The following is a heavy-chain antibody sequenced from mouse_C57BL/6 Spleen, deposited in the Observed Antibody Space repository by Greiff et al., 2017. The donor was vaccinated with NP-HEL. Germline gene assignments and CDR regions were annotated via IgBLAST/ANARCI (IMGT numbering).Heavy chain of an antibody. CDR1: GFNIKDYY. CDR3: AIDFSNWYFDG. CDR2: IDPEDGDT. V-gene: IGHV14-2*01. Sequence: EVKLQESGAELVKPGASVKLSCTASGFNIKDYYMHWVKQRTEQGLEWIGRIDPEDGDTKYAPKFQGKATITADTSSNTAYLQLSSLTSEDTAVYYCAIDFSNWYFDGWGTGTTVTVSS. J-gene: IGHJ1*03. D-gene: IGHD1-1*01.